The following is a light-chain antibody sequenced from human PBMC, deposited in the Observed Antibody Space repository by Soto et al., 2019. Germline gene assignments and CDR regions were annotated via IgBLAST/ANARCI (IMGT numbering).Light chain of an antibody. CDR1: QDISNY. CDR3: QQYDNLPIT. CDR2: DAS. J-gene: IGKJ5*01. V-gene: IGKV1-33*01. Sequence: DIQMTQFPSSLSASVGDRVTITCQASQDISNYLNWFQQKPGKAHELLIYDASNLETGVPSRFSGGGSWTDFTLTISSLQPGDIATYYCQQYDNLPITFGQGTRLEIK.